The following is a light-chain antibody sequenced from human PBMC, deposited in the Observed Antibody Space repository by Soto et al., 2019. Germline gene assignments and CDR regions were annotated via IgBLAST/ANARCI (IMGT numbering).Light chain of an antibody. V-gene: IGLV2-14*01. J-gene: IGLJ1*01. CDR1: SIDVGGYNS. CDR2: DVS. CDR3: SSYTSISALV. Sequence: QSALTQPASMSGSPGQSITISCTGTSIDVGGYNSVSWYQQHPGKVPKIMIYDVSIRPSGVPDRFSGSKSGNTASLTISGLQAEDEADYYCSSYTSISALVFGTGTKLTVL.